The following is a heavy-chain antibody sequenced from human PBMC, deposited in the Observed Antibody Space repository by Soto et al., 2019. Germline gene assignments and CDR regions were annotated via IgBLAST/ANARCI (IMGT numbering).Heavy chain of an antibody. Sequence: PGGSLRLCWAASGFTFGNYGIRWIRQAPGKGLEWVSAISGSGGSTYYADSVKGRFTISRDNSKNTLYLQMNSLRAEDTAVYYCAKERLPTNTIFGAYMDVWGKGTTVTVSS. D-gene: IGHD3-3*01. V-gene: IGHV3-23*01. J-gene: IGHJ6*03. CDR3: AKERLPTNTIFGAYMDV. CDR2: ISGSGGST. CDR1: GFTFGNYG.